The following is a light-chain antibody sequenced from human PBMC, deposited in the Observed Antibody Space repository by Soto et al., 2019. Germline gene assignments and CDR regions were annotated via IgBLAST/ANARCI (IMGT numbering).Light chain of an antibody. CDR3: QQRSTWPLS. J-gene: IGKJ4*01. Sequence: EIVLTQSPATLSLSPGERATLSCWASQSVSNLLGWYQQKPGQPPRLLIYDVSNRATGIPARFSGSGSGTDFTLTISSLESEDLAVYYCQQRSTWPLSFAGGTKVEFK. V-gene: IGKV3-11*01. CDR1: QSVSNL. CDR2: DVS.